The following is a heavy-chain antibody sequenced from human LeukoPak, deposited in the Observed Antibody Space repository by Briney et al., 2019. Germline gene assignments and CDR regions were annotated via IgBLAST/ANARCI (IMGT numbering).Heavy chain of an antibody. D-gene: IGHD6-19*01. V-gene: IGHV4-59*01. CDR1: GGSFSGYY. CDR2: IYYSGGT. J-gene: IGHJ6*02. CDR3: ARDDRIAVAGSNYYYYYGMDV. Sequence: PSETLSLTCAVYGGSFSGYYWSWIRQPPGKGLEWIGYIYYSGGTNYNPSLKSRVTISVDTSKNQFSLKLSSVTAADTAVYYCARDDRIAVAGSNYYYYYGMDVWGQGTTVTVSS.